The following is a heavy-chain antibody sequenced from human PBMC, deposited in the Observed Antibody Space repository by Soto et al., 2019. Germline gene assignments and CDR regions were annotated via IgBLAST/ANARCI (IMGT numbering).Heavy chain of an antibody. Sequence: SETLSLTCTVSGGSFKSGSYSWSWIRQPPGKGLEWIGYVYHTGRTSYNPSLKSRVSISMDTSENQFSLNLDSVTAADTAVYFCARDFAYFDSWGQGTLVTVSS. CDR2: VYHTGRT. CDR1: GGSFKSGSYS. J-gene: IGHJ4*02. CDR3: ARDFAYFDS. V-gene: IGHV4-61*01. D-gene: IGHD3-3*01.